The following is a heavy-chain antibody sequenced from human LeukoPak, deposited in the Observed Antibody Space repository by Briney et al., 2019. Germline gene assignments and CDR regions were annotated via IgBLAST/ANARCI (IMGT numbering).Heavy chain of an antibody. Sequence: GGSLRLSCAASGFSFSTFAMHRVRQAPGKGLEWVTLISSDGSNKYYADSVRGRFTISRDNSKNTLYLQMNSLRLDETAVYYCARVSAGFDYWGQGALVTVSS. CDR2: ISSDGSNK. CDR1: GFSFSTFA. V-gene: IGHV3-30*04. CDR3: ARVSAGFDY. J-gene: IGHJ4*02.